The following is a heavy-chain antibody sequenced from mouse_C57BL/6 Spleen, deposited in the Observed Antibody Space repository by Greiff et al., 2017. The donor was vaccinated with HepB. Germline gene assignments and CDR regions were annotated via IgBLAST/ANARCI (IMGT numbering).Heavy chain of an antibody. CDR1: GFTFSDYY. D-gene: IGHD1-1*01. J-gene: IGHJ2*01. CDR2: INYDGSST. V-gene: IGHV5-16*01. CDR3: ARGYGSSLLDY. Sequence: EVKLVESEGGLVQPGSSMKLSCTASGFTFSDYYMAWVRQVPEKGLEWVANINYDGSSTYYLDSLKSRFIISRDNAKNILYLQMSSLKSEDTATYYCARGYGSSLLDYWGQGTTLTVSS.